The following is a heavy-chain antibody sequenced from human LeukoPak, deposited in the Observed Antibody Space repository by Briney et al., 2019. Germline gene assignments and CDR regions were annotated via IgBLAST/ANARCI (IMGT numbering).Heavy chain of an antibody. J-gene: IGHJ4*02. CDR1: GFTFSTYS. Sequence: GGSLRLSCAASGFTFSTYSMNWVRQAPGKGLEWVSSITSGSYIYYADSLKGRFTISRDNAKNSLYLQINSLRVEDTAIYYCARDRYGAYDFDSWGQGTLVTVSS. D-gene: IGHD4-17*01. CDR3: ARDRYGAYDFDS. CDR2: ITSGSYI. V-gene: IGHV3-21*01.